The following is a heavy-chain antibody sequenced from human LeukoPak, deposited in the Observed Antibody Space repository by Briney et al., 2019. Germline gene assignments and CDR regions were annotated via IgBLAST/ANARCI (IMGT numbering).Heavy chain of an antibody. D-gene: IGHD3-22*01. CDR3: ASPISSGYPNELDY. CDR1: GYTFTGYY. CDR2: INPNSGGT. Sequence: ASVKVSCKASGYTFTGYYMHWVRQAPGQGLEWMGWINPNSGGTNYAQKFQGRVTITRDTSISTTYMELSRLRSDDTAVYYCASPISSGYPNELDYWGQGTLVTVSS. V-gene: IGHV1-2*02. J-gene: IGHJ4*02.